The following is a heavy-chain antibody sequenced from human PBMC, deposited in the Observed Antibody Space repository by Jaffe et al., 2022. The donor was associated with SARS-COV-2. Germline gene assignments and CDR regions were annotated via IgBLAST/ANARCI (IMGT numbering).Heavy chain of an antibody. CDR3: ARDKGDFWSGSSGWFDP. J-gene: IGHJ5*02. Sequence: EVQLVESGGGLIQPGGSLRLSCAASGFTVSSNYMSWVRQAPGKGLEWVSVIYSGGSTYYADSVKGRFTISRDNSKNTLYLQMNSLRAEDTAVYYCARDKGDFWSGSSGWFDPWGQGTLVTVSS. D-gene: IGHD3-3*01. CDR1: GFTVSSNY. CDR2: IYSGGST. V-gene: IGHV3-53*01.